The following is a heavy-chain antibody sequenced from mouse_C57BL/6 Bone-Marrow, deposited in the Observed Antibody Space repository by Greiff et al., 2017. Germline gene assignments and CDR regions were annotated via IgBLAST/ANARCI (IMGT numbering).Heavy chain of an antibody. V-gene: IGHV1-78*01. J-gene: IGHJ3*01. CDR1: GYTFTDHT. CDR2: IYPRDGST. CDR3: ASSGGSPYSNGNHWFAY. Sequence: VHLVESDAELVKPGASVKISCKVSGYTFTDHTIHWMKQRPEQGLEWIGYIYPRDGSTKYNEKFKGKATLTADKSSSTAYMQLNSLTSEDSAVDFCASSGGSPYSNGNHWFAYWGQGTLVTVSA. D-gene: IGHD2-5*01.